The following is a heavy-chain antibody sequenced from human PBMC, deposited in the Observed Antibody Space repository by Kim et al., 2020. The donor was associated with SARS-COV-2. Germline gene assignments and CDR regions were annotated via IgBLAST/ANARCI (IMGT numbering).Heavy chain of an antibody. D-gene: IGHD2-2*01. CDR3: ARGDWDIVVVPAANTRSELIYFQH. V-gene: IGHV4-34*01. J-gene: IGHJ1*01. CDR2: INHSGST. CDR1: GGSFSGYY. Sequence: SETLSLTCAVYGGSFSGYYWSWIRQPPGKGLEWIGEINHSGSTNYNPSLKSRVTISVDTSKNQFSLKLSSVTAADTAVYYCARGDWDIVVVPAANTRSELIYFQHWGQGTLVTVSS.